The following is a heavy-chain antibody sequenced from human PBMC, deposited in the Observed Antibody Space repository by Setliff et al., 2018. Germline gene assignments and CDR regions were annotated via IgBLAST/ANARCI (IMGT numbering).Heavy chain of an antibody. CDR1: GFIFSDYA. J-gene: IGHJ4*02. CDR2: ISPGSDFK. CDR3: AKCSSWHGHYPHFNY. Sequence: PGGSLRLSCVGSGFIFSDYAVSWVRLPPEKGLEWISGISPGSDFKDYADSVKGRFTISRDNSKSTLYLEMNSLRAEDTAVYYCAKCSSWHGHYPHFNYWGQGTLVTVSS. D-gene: IGHD6-13*01. V-gene: IGHV3-23*01.